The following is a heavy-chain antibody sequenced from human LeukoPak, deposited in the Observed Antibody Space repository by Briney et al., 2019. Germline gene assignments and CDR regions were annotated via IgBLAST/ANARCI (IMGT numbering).Heavy chain of an antibody. CDR2: FDPEDGET. CDR3: ATADPRYNWNHDAFDI. Sequence: ASVKVSCKVSGYTLTELSMHWVRQAPGKGLEWMGGFDPEDGETIYAQKFQGRVTMTEDTSTDTAYMELSSLRSEDTAVYYCATADPRYNWNHDAFDIWAKGQWSPSLQ. D-gene: IGHD1-20*01. V-gene: IGHV1-24*01. J-gene: IGHJ3*02. CDR1: GYTLTELS.